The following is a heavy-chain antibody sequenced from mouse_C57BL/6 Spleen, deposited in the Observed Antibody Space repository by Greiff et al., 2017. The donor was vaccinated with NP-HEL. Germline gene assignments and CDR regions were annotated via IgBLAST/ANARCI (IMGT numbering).Heavy chain of an antibody. CDR2: ISSGSSTI. V-gene: IGHV5-17*01. J-gene: IGHJ1*03. D-gene: IGHD1-1*01. Sequence: EVKLMESGGGLVKPGGSLKLSCAASGFTFSDYGMHWVRQAPEKGLEWVAYISSGSSTIYYADTVKGRFTISRDNAKNTLFLQMTSLRSEDTAMYYCARDYGRGWYFDVWGTGTTVTVSS. CDR1: GFTFSDYG. CDR3: ARDYGRGWYFDV.